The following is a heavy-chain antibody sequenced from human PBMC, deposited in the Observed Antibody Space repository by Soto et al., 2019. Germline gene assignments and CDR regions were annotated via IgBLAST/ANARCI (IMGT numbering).Heavy chain of an antibody. J-gene: IGHJ4*02. CDR3: ALALGPTTGLDY. D-gene: IGHD1-26*01. CDR1: GASTVSHYH. CDR2: IFNSGTT. V-gene: IGHV4-31*02. Sequence: QVQLQESGPGLVKPSQTLSLTCSVSGASTVSHYHWTWIRQPPGKGLEWMGYIFNSGTTFYNPSLKSRLSISMDTSGNHFSLELRSVTAASTAVYYCALALGPTTGLDYWGQGTLVTVSS.